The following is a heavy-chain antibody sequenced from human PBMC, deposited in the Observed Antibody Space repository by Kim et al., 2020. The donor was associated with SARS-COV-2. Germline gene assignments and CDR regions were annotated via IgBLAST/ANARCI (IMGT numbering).Heavy chain of an antibody. CDR3: AKSPRTSAPYFFDS. D-gene: IGHD2-8*01. J-gene: IGHJ4*02. V-gene: IGHV3-23*01. CDR2: ITGGRIST. Sequence: GGSLRLSCAASGFAFSDYAMSWVRQAPGKGLEWVSTITGGRISTFYADSVKGRFTISTDTSKNTLFLQMDSLRAEDTALYYCAKSPRTSAPYFFDSWGQGTLVTVSS. CDR1: GFAFSDYA.